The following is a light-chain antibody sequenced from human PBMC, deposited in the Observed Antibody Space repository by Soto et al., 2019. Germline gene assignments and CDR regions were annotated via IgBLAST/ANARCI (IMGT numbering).Light chain of an antibody. J-gene: IGLJ3*02. CDR2: KNN. CDR3: AAWDDSLSAWV. Sequence: QAVLTQPPSASGTPGQRVTISCSGGSYNVGKNLVYWYQQHPGTAPKLIIFKNNQRPSGVPDRFSGSNSGSSASLAISGLRSEDEADYFCAAWDDSLSAWVFGGGTKLTVL. CDR1: SYNVGKNL. V-gene: IGLV1-47*01.